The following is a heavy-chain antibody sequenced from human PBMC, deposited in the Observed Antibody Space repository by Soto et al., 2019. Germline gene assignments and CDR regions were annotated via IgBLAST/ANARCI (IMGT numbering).Heavy chain of an antibody. CDR3: AREYGSGSRFDY. CDR1: GYTFTSYG. CDR2: ISAYNGNT. Sequence: QVQLVQSGAEVKKPVASVKVSCKDSGYTFTSYGISWVRQAPGQGLEWMGWISAYNGNTNYAQKIQGRVTMTTDTSTSTAYRELRSLRSDDTAVKYCAREYGSGSRFDYWGQGTLVTVSS. D-gene: IGHD3-10*01. V-gene: IGHV1-18*01. J-gene: IGHJ4*02.